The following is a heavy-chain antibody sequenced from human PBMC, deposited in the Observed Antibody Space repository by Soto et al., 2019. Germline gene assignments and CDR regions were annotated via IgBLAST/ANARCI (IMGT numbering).Heavy chain of an antibody. D-gene: IGHD2-15*01. CDR1: GASISSYY. V-gene: IGHV4-59*01. CDR2: IYYSGGT. J-gene: IGHJ5*02. CDR3: ARDLHYGGSLAWFDP. Sequence: SETLSLTCSVSGASISSYYWSWIRQPPGKGLEWIGYIYYSGGTTYNPSLQNRVTISLDTSKNLFSLKVTSVTAADTAVYYCARDLHYGGSLAWFDPWGQGTPVTVS.